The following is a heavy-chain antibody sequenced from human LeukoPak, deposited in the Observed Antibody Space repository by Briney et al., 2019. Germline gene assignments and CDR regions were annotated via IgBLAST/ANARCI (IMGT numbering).Heavy chain of an antibody. V-gene: IGHV1-18*01. Sequence: GASVKVSCKASGYNFANFGISWVRQAPGQGLEWMGWISAHNGNTNYAQKLQGRVTMTTDTSTSTAYMDLRSLRSDDTAVYYGARYGVWELLRIGSDWFDPWGQGTLVTVSS. CDR2: ISAHNGNT. J-gene: IGHJ5*02. CDR3: ARYGVWELLRIGSDWFDP. CDR1: GYNFANFG. D-gene: IGHD1-26*01.